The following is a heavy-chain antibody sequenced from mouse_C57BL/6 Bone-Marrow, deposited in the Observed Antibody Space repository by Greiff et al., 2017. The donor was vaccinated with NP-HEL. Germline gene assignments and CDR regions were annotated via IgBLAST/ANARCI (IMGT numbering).Heavy chain of an antibody. Sequence: EVKVVESGGGLVKPGGSLKLSCAASGFTFSSYAMSWVRQTPEKRLEWVATISDGGSYTYYTDNVKGRFTISRDNAKNNLYLQMSHLKSEDTAMYYCARAGYYGSSYAMDYWGQGTSVTVSS. CDR2: ISDGGSYT. V-gene: IGHV5-4*03. D-gene: IGHD1-1*01. CDR3: ARAGYYGSSYAMDY. J-gene: IGHJ4*01. CDR1: GFTFSSYA.